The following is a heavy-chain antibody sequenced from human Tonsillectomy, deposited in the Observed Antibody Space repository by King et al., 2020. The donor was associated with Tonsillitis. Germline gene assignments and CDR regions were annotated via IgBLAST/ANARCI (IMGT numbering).Heavy chain of an antibody. Sequence: VQLVESGGGVVQPGRSLRLSCAASGFTFSSYAMHWVRQAPGKGLEWVAVISYDGSNKYYADSVKGRFTISRDNSKNTLYLQMNSLRAEDTAVYYWARGFLGGNSGSWFDPWGQGTLVTVSS. J-gene: IGHJ5*02. V-gene: IGHV3-30-3*01. CDR2: ISYDGSNK. CDR3: ARGFLGGNSGSWFDP. D-gene: IGHD4-23*01. CDR1: GFTFSSYA.